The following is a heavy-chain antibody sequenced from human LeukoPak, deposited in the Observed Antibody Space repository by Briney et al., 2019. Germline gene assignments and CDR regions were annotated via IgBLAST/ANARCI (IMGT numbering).Heavy chain of an antibody. CDR1: GGSFSGYY. Sequence: PSETLSLTCAVYGGSFSGYYWSWIRQPPGKGLEWIGEINHSGSTNHNLSLKSRVTISVDTSKNQFSLKLSSVTAADTAVYYCARDYGDYRNWFDPWGQGTLVTVSS. CDR2: INHSGST. V-gene: IGHV4-34*01. CDR3: ARDYGDYRNWFDP. D-gene: IGHD4-17*01. J-gene: IGHJ5*02.